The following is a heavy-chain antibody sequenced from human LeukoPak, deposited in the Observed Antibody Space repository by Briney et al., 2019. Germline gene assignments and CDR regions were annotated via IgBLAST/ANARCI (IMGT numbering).Heavy chain of an antibody. Sequence: PGGSLRLSCAASGFTFDDYAMHWVRQAPGKGLEWVSGVSWNSGSIGYADSVKGRFTISRDNAKNSLYLQMNSLRAEDTALYYCAKERVGANTDWGQGTLVTVSS. CDR2: VSWNSGSI. CDR3: AKERVGANTD. CDR1: GFTFDDYA. J-gene: IGHJ4*02. D-gene: IGHD4/OR15-4a*01. V-gene: IGHV3-9*01.